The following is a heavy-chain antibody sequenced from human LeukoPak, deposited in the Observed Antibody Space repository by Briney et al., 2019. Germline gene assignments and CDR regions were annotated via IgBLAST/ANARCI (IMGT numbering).Heavy chain of an antibody. CDR2: ISFDGSTK. J-gene: IGHJ5*02. Sequence: GGSLRLSCAASGFTFSTYAMHWVRQAPGKGLEWMAVISFDGSTKYYADSVKGRFTISRDNSKNTLYLQMNSLRAEDTAVYYCARDHSMNYGNWFGPWGQGTLVTVSS. CDR3: ARDHSMNYGNWFGP. D-gene: IGHD2/OR15-2a*01. CDR1: GFTFSTYA. V-gene: IGHV3-30-3*01.